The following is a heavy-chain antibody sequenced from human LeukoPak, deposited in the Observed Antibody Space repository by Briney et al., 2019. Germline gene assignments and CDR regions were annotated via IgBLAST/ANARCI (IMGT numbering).Heavy chain of an antibody. CDR2: ISSSGSTI. D-gene: IGHD4-17*01. CDR1: GFTFSSYE. J-gene: IGHJ4*02. Sequence: PAGSLRLSCAASGFTFSSYEMNWCRQAPGKELVWVSYISSSGSTIYDADSVKGRFTISRHNAKNSLYLQMNKLRAEDTAVYYCASMTTVTITFHSFDYWGQGTVVAVSS. CDR3: ASMTTVTITFHSFDY. V-gene: IGHV3-48*03.